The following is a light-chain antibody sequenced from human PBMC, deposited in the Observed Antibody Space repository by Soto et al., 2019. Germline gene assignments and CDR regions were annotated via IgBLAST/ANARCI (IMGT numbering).Light chain of an antibody. CDR3: QSYDSSLGAYV. J-gene: IGLJ1*01. Sequence: QSVLTQPPSVSGAPGQRVTISCTGSSSSIGAGYDVHWYQQLPGTAPKVLIYGNSNRPSGVPDRFSGSKSGTSASLAITGLQAEDEADYYCQSYDSSLGAYVFGTGTKLTVL. V-gene: IGLV1-40*01. CDR1: SSSIGAGYD. CDR2: GNS.